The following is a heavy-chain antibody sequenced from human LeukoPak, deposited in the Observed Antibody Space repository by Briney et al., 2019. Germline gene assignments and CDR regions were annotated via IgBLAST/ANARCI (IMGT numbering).Heavy chain of an antibody. V-gene: IGHV3-33*08. J-gene: IGHJ3*02. Sequence: GGSLRLSCAASGFTFSSYGMHWVRQAPGKGLERVAVIWYDGNNKYYVDSVKGRFTISRDTSKNTLYLQMNSLRGEDTAIYYCARDGLASIGLDMWGQGTVVTVSS. D-gene: IGHD6-13*01. CDR2: IWYDGNNK. CDR3: ARDGLASIGLDM. CDR1: GFTFSSYG.